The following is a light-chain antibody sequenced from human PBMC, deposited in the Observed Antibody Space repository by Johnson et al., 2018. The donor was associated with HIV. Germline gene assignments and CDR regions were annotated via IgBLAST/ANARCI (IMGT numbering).Light chain of an antibody. J-gene: IGLJ1*01. CDR3: VTWDSNLGGGLYA. CDR1: SSNIGQNY. CDR2: END. Sequence: VLTQPPSVSAAPGQKVTISCSGSSSNIGQNYVSWYQSLPGTAPKLLIYENDRRPSGIPDRFSASKSGTSPTMAITGLQTGDEAHLYGVTWDSNLGGGLYAFGSGTRVTVL. V-gene: IGLV1-51*01.